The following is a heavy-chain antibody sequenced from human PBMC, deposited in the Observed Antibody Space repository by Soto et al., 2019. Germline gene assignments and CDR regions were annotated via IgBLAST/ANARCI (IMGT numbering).Heavy chain of an antibody. CDR2: INAGNGDT. CDR3: ARELQGLYYFDF. V-gene: IGHV1-3*01. CDR1: GYIFTSYA. D-gene: IGHD4-4*01. Sequence: ASVKVSCKTSGYIFTSYAMHWVRQAPGQRLEWMGWINAGNGDTKYSQKFQGRVTITRDTSSNTAFMELSSLRSEDTAIYYCARELQGLYYFDFWGQGTLVTVSS. J-gene: IGHJ4*02.